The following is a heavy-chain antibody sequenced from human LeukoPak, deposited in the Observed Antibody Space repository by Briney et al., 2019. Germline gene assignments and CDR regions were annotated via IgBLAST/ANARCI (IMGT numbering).Heavy chain of an antibody. CDR2: IYYSGST. Sequence: NPSETLSLTCTVSGGSISSYYWSWIRQPPGKGLEWIGYIYYSGSTNYNPSLKSRVTISVDTSKNQFSLKLSSVTAADTAVYYCARGSDPGIRDPLYYYYMDVWGKGTTVTVSS. D-gene: IGHD2-21*02. CDR1: GGSISSYY. CDR3: ARGSDPGIRDPLYYYYMDV. V-gene: IGHV4-59*01. J-gene: IGHJ6*03.